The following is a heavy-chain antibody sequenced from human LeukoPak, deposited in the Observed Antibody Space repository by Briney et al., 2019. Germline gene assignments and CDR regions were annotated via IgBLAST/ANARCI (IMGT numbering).Heavy chain of an antibody. CDR2: IYYSGST. V-gene: IGHV4-59*12. CDR1: GGSISSYY. CDR3: ARRRRQGWFGELSYYYMDV. D-gene: IGHD3-10*01. J-gene: IGHJ6*03. Sequence: SETLSLTCTVSGGSISSYYWSWIRQPPGKGLEWIGYIYYSGSTNYSPSLKSRVTISVDTSKNQFSLKLSSVTAADTAVYYCARRRRQGWFGELSYYYMDVWGKGTTVTISS.